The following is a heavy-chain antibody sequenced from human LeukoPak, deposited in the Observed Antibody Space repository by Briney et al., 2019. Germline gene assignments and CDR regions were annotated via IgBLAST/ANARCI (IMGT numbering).Heavy chain of an antibody. J-gene: IGHJ4*02. CDR2: ISSDGVNT. Sequence: QPGGSLRLSCAASGFTFSGYAMSWVRQAPGKGLEWVSAISSDGVNTFYADSVKGRFTISRDNSKNTLFPQMNSLRAEDTAVYYCAKSDHGFWTGYKRWGQGTLVTVSS. D-gene: IGHD3/OR15-3a*01. CDR1: GFTFSGYA. V-gene: IGHV3-23*01. CDR3: AKSDHGFWTGYKR.